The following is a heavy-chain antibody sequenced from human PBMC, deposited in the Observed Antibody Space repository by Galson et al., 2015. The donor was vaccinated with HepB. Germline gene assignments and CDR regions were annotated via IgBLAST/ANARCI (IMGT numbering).Heavy chain of an antibody. CDR3: ARWGLSIAARGYFDY. D-gene: IGHD6-6*01. J-gene: IGHJ4*02. V-gene: IGHV1-69*13. CDR1: GGTFSTYT. CDR2: ITPIFGTA. Sequence: SVKVSCKASGGTFSTYTISWVRQAPGQGLEWMGGITPIFGTANYAQKFQGRVTITADESTSTAYMELSSLRSEDTAVYYCARWGLSIAARGYFDYWGQGTLVTVSS.